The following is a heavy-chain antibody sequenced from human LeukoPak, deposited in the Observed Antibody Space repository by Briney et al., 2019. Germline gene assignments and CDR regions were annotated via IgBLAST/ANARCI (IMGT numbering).Heavy chain of an antibody. J-gene: IGHJ6*03. CDR3: ARDRGDIVATIEDYYYYMDV. Sequence: PSETLSLTCAVYGGSFSGYYWSWIRQPPGRGLEWIGEINHSGSTNYNPSLKSRVTISVDTSKNQFSLKLSSVTAADTAVYYCARDRGDIVATIEDYYYYMDVWGKGTTVTISS. V-gene: IGHV4-34*01. CDR1: GGSFSGYY. CDR2: INHSGST. D-gene: IGHD5-12*01.